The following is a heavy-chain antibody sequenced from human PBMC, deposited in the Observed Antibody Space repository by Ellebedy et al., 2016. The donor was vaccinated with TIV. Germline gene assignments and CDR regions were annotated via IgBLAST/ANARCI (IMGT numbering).Heavy chain of an antibody. J-gene: IGHJ4*02. CDR1: NGSIGSGGYT. V-gene: IGHV4-30-2*01. D-gene: IGHD3-3*01. CDR2: TYASGNT. CDR3: ARYALGSGSFDY. Sequence: SETLSLTXGVSNGSIGSGGYTWGWIRQPPGMGLKWIGNTYASGNTYYTPSLKTRVNISVDRSKNQFSLKLISVTAADTAVYYCARYALGSGSFDYWGQGTLVTVSS.